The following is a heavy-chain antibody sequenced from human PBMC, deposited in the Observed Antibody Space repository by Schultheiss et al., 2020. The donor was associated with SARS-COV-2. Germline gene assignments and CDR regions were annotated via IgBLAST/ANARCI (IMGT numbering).Heavy chain of an antibody. V-gene: IGHV3-23*01. J-gene: IGHJ4*02. D-gene: IGHD2-8*01. CDR1: GFTFSSYG. CDR3: ARFLMVYASPSFFDY. CDR2: ISGSGGST. Sequence: GGSLRLSCAASGFTFSSYGMHWVRQAPGKGLEWVSAISGSGGSTYYADSVKGRFTISRDNSKNTLYLQLNSLRVEDTAVYYCARFLMVYASPSFFDYWGRGTLVTVSS.